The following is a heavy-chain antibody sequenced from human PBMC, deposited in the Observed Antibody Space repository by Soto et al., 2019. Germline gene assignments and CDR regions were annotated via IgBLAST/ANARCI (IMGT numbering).Heavy chain of an antibody. V-gene: IGHV3-23*01. CDR1: GFTFSSYA. D-gene: IGHD3-22*01. CDR2: ISGSGGST. CDR3: AKDPYYYDSSGYLGGMDV. J-gene: IGHJ6*02. Sequence: PGGSLRLSCAASGFTFSSYAMSWVRQAPGKGLEWVSAISGSGGSTYYADSVKGRFTISRDNSKNTLYLQMNSLRAEDTAVYYCAKDPYYYDSSGYLGGMDVWGQGTTVTVYS.